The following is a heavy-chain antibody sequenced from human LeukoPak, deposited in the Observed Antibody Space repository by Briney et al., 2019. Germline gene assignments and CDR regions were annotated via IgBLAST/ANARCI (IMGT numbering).Heavy chain of an antibody. V-gene: IGHV1-69*13. Sequence: SVKVSCKASGGTFSSYAISWVRQAPGQGLEWMGGIIPILGTANYAQKFQGRVTITADESTSTAYMELSRLRSDDTAVYYCARGPYIAAPPGDWGQGTLVTVSS. CDR2: IIPILGTA. CDR3: ARGPYIAAPPGD. D-gene: IGHD6-6*01. J-gene: IGHJ4*02. CDR1: GGTFSSYA.